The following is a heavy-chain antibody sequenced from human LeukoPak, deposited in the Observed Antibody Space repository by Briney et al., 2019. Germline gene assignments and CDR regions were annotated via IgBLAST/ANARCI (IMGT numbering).Heavy chain of an antibody. Sequence: RGGSLRLSCAASGFTFSSYWMHWVRQAPGKGLVWVSRINSDGSTTTYADSVKGRFTISRDNAKDTLYLQMTSLRAEDTAVYYCARATYYYDSSGYRAIYYFDYWGQGTLVTVSS. CDR1: GFTFSSYW. V-gene: IGHV3-74*01. CDR3: ARATYYYDSSGYRAIYYFDY. D-gene: IGHD3-22*01. CDR2: INSDGSTT. J-gene: IGHJ4*02.